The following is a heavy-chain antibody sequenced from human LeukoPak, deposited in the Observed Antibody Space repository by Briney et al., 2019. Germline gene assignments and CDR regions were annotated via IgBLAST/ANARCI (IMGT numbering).Heavy chain of an antibody. CDR1: GGSISSGGYS. V-gene: IGHV4-30-2*01. Sequence: SQTLSLTCAVSGGSISSGGYSWSWIRQPPGKGLEWIGYIYHSGSTYYNPSLKSRVTISVDRSKNQFSLKLSSVTAADTAVYYCARGSTMVRGVIITTSHFDYWGQGTLVTVSS. CDR2: IYHSGST. CDR3: ARGSTMVRGVIITTSHFDY. J-gene: IGHJ4*02. D-gene: IGHD3-10*01.